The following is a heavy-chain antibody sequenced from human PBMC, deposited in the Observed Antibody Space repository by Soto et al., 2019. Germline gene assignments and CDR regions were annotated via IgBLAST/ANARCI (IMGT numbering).Heavy chain of an antibody. D-gene: IGHD3-3*01. CDR1: GFTFSSYA. J-gene: IGHJ6*02. Sequence: QVQLVESGGGVVQPGRSLRLSCAASGFTFSSYAMHWVRQAPGKGLEWVAVISYDGSNKYYADSVKGRFTISRDNSNNTLYLQLNSLRDEDTVVYYCAMSGYYGMDVWGQGTTVTVSS. CDR2: ISYDGSNK. V-gene: IGHV3-30-3*01. CDR3: AMSGYYGMDV.